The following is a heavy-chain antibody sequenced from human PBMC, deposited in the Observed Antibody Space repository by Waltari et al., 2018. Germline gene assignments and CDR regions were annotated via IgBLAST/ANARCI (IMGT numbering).Heavy chain of an antibody. J-gene: IGHJ4*02. D-gene: IGHD3-3*01. CDR2: INHSGST. V-gene: IGHV4-34*01. Sequence: QVQLQQWGAGLLKPSETLSLTCAVYGGSFSGYYWSWIRQPPGKGLEWIGEINHSGSTNYNPSLKSRVTISVDTSKNQFSLKLSSLTAADTAVYYCARDFWSGYDYWGQGTLVTVSS. CDR3: ARDFWSGYDY. CDR1: GGSFSGYY.